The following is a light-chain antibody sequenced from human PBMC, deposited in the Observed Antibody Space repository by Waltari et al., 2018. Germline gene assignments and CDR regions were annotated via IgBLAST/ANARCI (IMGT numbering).Light chain of an antibody. CDR2: CLS. CDR3: SSYTPSGTLV. Sequence: WYRQPPGTAPNLLMCCLSSRPAGVPDRFSGSKSGSTASLTISGLQAEDEGDYYCSSYTPSGTLVFGGGTKLTVL. J-gene: IGLJ2*01. V-gene: IGLV2-18*02.